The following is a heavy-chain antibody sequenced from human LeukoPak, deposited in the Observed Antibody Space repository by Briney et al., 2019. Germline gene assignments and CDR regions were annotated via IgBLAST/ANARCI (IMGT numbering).Heavy chain of an antibody. CDR1: GGSISSSSYY. D-gene: IGHD6-19*01. J-gene: IGHJ4*02. CDR3: ARLLIAVAIY. CDR2: IYYSGST. V-gene: IGHV4-39*01. Sequence: PSETLSLTCTVSGGSISSSSYYWGWIRQPPGKGLEWIGSIYYSGSTYYNPSLKSRVTISVDTSKNQFSLKLSSVTAADTAVYYCARLLIAVAIYWGQGTLATVSS.